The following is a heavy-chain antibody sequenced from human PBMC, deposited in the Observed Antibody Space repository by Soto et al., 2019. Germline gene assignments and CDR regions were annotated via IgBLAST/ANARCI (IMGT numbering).Heavy chain of an antibody. J-gene: IGHJ4*02. D-gene: IGHD2-2*01. CDR3: ARRTYCRSTSCYWAVSGRIDD. CDR2: IKQDGSEK. CDR1: GFTFSSYW. Sequence: GGSLRLSCAASGFTFSSYWMSWVRQAPGKGLEWVANIKQDGSEKYYVDSVKGRFTISRDNAKNSLYLQMNSMRAEDTAVYYCARRTYCRSTSCYWAVSGRIDDWGQGTLVTVSS. V-gene: IGHV3-7*01.